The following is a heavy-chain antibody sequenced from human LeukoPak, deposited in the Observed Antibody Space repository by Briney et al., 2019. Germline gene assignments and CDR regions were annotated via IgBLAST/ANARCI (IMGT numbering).Heavy chain of an antibody. CDR2: INPDSGVT. CDR3: ARDHSSSSYYYYLDV. V-gene: IGHV1-2*06. Sequence: PSVKVSCKASGYTFTGYYMHWVRQAPGQGREWMGRINPDSGVTNHAQRFQGSVTMTRDTSISTAYMELSRLRSDDTAVFYCARDHSSSSYYYYLDVWGKGTTVTVSS. J-gene: IGHJ6*03. CDR1: GYTFTGYY. D-gene: IGHD6-6*01.